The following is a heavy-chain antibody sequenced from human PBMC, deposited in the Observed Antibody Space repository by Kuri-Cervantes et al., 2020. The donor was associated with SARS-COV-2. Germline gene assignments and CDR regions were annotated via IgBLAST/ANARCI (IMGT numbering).Heavy chain of an antibody. D-gene: IGHD3-10*01. CDR1: GFTFSSYW. CDR3: AKDPSPYSVLLWFGEFGFDY. Sequence: GGSLRLSCAASGFTFSSYWMSWVRQAPGKGLEWVAFIRYDGSNKYYADSVKGRFTISRDNSKNTLHLQMNSLRAEDTAVYYCAKDPSPYSVLLWFGEFGFDYWGQGTLVTVSS. V-gene: IGHV3-30*02. J-gene: IGHJ4*02. CDR2: IRYDGSNK.